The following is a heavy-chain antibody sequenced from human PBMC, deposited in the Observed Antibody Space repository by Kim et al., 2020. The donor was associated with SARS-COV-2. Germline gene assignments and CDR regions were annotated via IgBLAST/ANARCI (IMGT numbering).Heavy chain of an antibody. D-gene: IGHD4-17*01. CDR3: ARGWSMTTVTY. V-gene: IGHV4-34*01. J-gene: IGHJ4*02. CDR2: INHSGST. Sequence: SETLSLTCAVYGGSFSGYYWSWIRQPPGKGLEWIGEINHSGSTNYNPSLKSRVTISVDTSKNQFSLKLSSVTAADTAVYYCARGWSMTTVTYWGQGTLVTVSS. CDR1: GGSFSGYY.